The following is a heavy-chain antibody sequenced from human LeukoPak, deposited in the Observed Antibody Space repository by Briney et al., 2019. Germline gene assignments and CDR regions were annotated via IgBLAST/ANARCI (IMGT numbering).Heavy chain of an antibody. J-gene: IGHJ4*02. CDR1: GFTVSSNY. CDR2: IFSGGTT. CDR3: AKDDLLSGSYYGY. V-gene: IGHV3-66*02. Sequence: GGSLRLSCAASGFTVSSNYMSWVRQAPGKGLEWVSVIFSGGTTYYADSVKGRFTISRDNSKNTLYLQMNSLRAEDTAVYYCAKDDLLSGSYYGYWGQGTLVTVSS. D-gene: IGHD1-26*01.